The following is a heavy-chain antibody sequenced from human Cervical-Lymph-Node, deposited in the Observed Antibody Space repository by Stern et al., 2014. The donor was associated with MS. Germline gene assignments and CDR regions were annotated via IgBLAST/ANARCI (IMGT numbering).Heavy chain of an antibody. CDR2: IWYDGSNK. V-gene: IGHV3-33*01. CDR1: GFSFSSYG. J-gene: IGHJ6*02. Sequence: MQLVESGGGVVQPGRSLRLSWAASGFSFSSYGMHWVRQAPGKGLEWGAVIWYDGSNKYYADSVKGRFTISRDNSKNTLYLQMNSLRAEDTAVYYCARSSSPSPYYYYGMDVWGQGTTVTVSS. CDR3: ARSSSPSPYYYYGMDV. D-gene: IGHD6-13*01.